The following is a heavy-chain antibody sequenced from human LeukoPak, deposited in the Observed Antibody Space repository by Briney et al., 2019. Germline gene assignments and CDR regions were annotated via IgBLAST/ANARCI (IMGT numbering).Heavy chain of an antibody. V-gene: IGHV3-7*01. D-gene: IGHD6-13*01. Sequence: PGGSLRLSCVATELTLSGYWMSWVRQAPGKGLEWVASIKEDGSEKYYVDSVKGRFTISRDSSKNTLYLQVNSLRAEDTAVYYCAKEGLGSSWNPNYFDYWGQGTLVTVSS. J-gene: IGHJ4*02. CDR2: IKEDGSEK. CDR3: AKEGLGSSWNPNYFDY. CDR1: ELTLSGYW.